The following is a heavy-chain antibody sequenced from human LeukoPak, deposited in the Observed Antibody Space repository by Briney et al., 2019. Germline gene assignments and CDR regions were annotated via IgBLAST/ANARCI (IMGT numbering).Heavy chain of an antibody. J-gene: IGHJ4*02. D-gene: IGHD1-26*01. Sequence: SETLSLTCAVYGGSFSGYYWSWIRQHPGKGLEWIGYIYYSGSTYYNPSLKSRVTISVDTSKNQFSLKLSSVTAADTAVYYCARAVVGASFDYWGQGTLVTVSS. CDR3: ARAVVGASFDY. V-gene: IGHV4-31*11. CDR1: GGSFSGYY. CDR2: IYYSGST.